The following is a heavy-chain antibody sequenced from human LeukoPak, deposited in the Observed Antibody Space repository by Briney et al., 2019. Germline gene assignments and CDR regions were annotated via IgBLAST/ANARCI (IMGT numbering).Heavy chain of an antibody. D-gene: IGHD3-10*01. CDR2: IYYSGIT. Sequence: SETLSLTCTVSGVSISSYYWSWIRQPPGKGLEWIGYIYYSGITNYNPSLKSRVTISVDTSKNQFSLKLNSVTSADRAVYYWARVEEGYGSGRRENYYYYYMDVWGKGTTVTISS. CDR3: ARVEEGYGSGRRENYYYYYMDV. CDR1: GVSISSYY. J-gene: IGHJ6*03. V-gene: IGHV4-59*01.